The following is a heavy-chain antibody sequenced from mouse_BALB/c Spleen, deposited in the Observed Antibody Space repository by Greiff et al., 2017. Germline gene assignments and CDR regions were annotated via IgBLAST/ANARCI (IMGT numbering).Heavy chain of an antibody. J-gene: IGHJ2*01. Sequence: VQLQQSGAELARPGASVKMSCKASGYTFTSYTMHWVKQRPGQGLEWIGYINPSSGYTNYNQKFKDKATLTADKSSSTAYMQLSSLTSEDSAVYYCARYDYDSYYFDYWGQGTTLTVSS. CDR3: ARYDYDSYYFDY. V-gene: IGHV1-4*01. D-gene: IGHD2-4*01. CDR1: GYTFTSYT. CDR2: INPSSGYT.